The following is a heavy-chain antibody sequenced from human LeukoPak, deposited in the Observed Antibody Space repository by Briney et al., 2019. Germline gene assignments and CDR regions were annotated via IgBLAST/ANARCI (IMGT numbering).Heavy chain of an antibody. CDR2: IHGGNGNT. J-gene: IGHJ4*02. V-gene: IGHV1-3*01. CDR3: ATGVFRDGYKIRNDY. D-gene: IGHD5-24*01. CDR1: GYTFTDYA. Sequence: ASVKVSCKASGYTFTDYAIHWVRQAPGQSLEWMGWIHGGNGNTKYSQKFQGRVTMTEDTSTDTAYMELSSLRSEDTAVYYCATGVFRDGYKIRNDYWGQGTLVTVSS.